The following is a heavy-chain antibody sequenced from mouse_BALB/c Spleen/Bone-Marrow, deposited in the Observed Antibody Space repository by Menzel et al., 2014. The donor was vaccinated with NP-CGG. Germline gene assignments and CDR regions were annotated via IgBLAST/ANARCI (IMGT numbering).Heavy chain of an antibody. Sequence: VQLQQSGAELVRPGALVKLSCKASGFNIKDYYMHWVIQRPEQGLEWIGWIDPENGNTIYDPKFQGKASITADTSSNTAYLQLRSLTSEDTAVYYCARRYGSSFDYWGQGTTLTVSS. CDR2: IDPENGNT. J-gene: IGHJ2*01. CDR1: GFNIKDYY. CDR3: ARRYGSSFDY. V-gene: IGHV14-1*02. D-gene: IGHD1-1*01.